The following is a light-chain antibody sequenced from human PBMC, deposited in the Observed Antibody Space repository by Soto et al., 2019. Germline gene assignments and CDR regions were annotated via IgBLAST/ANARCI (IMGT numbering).Light chain of an antibody. V-gene: IGKV1-17*01. J-gene: IGKJ1*01. Sequence: DIQMTQSPSSLSASVGDRVTITCRASQGIRNDLVWYQQKPGKAPKRLIYAASSLQSGVPSRFSGSGSGTEFTLTLSSLQPEDFETYFCLQHNSYIGTWTFGQGTRVDIK. CDR1: QGIRND. CDR2: AAS. CDR3: LQHNSYIGTWT.